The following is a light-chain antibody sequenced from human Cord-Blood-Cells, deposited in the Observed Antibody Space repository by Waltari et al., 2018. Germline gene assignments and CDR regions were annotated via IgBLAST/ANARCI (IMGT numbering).Light chain of an antibody. CDR1: QSVSSN. CDR3: QQYNNWPPLT. Sequence: EIVMTQYPATPSVSPGERATLSCRASQSVSSNLAWYQQKPGQAPRLLIYGASTRATGIPARFSGSGSGTEFTLTISSRQSEDFAVYYCQQYNNWPPLTFGGGTKVEIK. V-gene: IGKV3-15*01. CDR2: GAS. J-gene: IGKJ4*01.